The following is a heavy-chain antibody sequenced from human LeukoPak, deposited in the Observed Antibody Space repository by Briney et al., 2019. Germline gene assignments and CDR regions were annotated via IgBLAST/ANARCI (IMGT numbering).Heavy chain of an antibody. CDR1: GGSVSSYY. Sequence: SETLSLTCTVSGGSVSSYYWSWIRQPPGKGLEWIGYIYYSGSTNYNPSLKSRVTISVDTSKNQFSLKLSSVTAADTAVYYCARRSYYYDSSGYYIGAFDIWGQGTMVTVSS. CDR3: ARRSYYYDSSGYYIGAFDI. CDR2: IYYSGST. D-gene: IGHD3-22*01. V-gene: IGHV4-59*08. J-gene: IGHJ3*02.